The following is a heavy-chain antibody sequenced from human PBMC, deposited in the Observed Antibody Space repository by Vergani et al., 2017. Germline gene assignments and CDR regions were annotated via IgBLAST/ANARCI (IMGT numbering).Heavy chain of an antibody. J-gene: IGHJ5*02. Sequence: EVQLVESGGGLVQPGRSLRLSCAASGFTFDDYAMHWVRQAPGKGLEWVSGISWNSGSIGYADSVKGRFTISRDNAKNSLYLQMNSLRAEDTAVYYCAGDRYYYDSSGYWDWFDPWGQGTLVTVSS. CDR2: ISWNSGSI. D-gene: IGHD3-22*01. CDR3: AGDRYYYDSSGYWDWFDP. CDR1: GFTFDDYA. V-gene: IGHV3-9*01.